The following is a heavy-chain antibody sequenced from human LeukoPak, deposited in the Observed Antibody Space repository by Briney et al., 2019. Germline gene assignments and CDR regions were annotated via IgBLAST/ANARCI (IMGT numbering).Heavy chain of an antibody. CDR3: ASTLLGSGTYTRDY. CDR1: GGSISSGSYY. V-gene: IGHV4-61*02. Sequence: SETLSLTCTVSGGSISSGSYYWSWIRQPAGKGLEWIGRIYTSGSTNYNPSLKSRVTISVDTSKNQFSLKLSSVTAADTAVYYCASTLLGSGTYTRDYWGQGTLVTVSS. CDR2: IYTSGST. D-gene: IGHD1-26*01. J-gene: IGHJ4*02.